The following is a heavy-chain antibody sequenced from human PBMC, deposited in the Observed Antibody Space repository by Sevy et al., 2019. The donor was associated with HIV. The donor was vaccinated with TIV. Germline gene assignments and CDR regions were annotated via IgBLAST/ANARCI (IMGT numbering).Heavy chain of an antibody. CDR1: GGSFSTSYY. CDR3: ANMGRGYYFYFEL. CDR2: IHYSGST. J-gene: IGHJ4*02. V-gene: IGHV4-39*02. Sequence: SETLSLTCTVSGGSFSTSYYWDWVRQPPGKGPEWIGCIHYSGSTYDNPSLKSRVSISVDTSKNSFSLKLSSVTAADTAVYYCANMGRGYYFYFELWGQGTLVTVSS. D-gene: IGHD3-3*01.